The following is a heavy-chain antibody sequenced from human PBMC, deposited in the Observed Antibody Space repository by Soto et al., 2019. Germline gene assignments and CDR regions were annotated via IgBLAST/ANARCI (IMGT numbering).Heavy chain of an antibody. CDR1: GFTFSSYA. CDR2: ISGSGDST. J-gene: IGHJ4*02. Sequence: EVQLLESGGELVQPGGSLRLSCAASGFTFSSYAMNWVRQAPGKGPEWVSAISGSGDSTYYADSVKGRFTISRDNSKNTLYLQMTSLRAEDTDLYYCAIRASGSYFDSWGQGTLVTVSS. D-gene: IGHD3-10*01. CDR3: AIRASGSYFDS. V-gene: IGHV3-23*01.